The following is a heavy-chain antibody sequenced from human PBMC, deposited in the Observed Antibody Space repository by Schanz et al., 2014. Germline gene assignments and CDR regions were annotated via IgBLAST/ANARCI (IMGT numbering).Heavy chain of an antibody. V-gene: IGHV3-23*04. D-gene: IGHD6-13*01. CDR3: ARDRQQLVGRIGYYYGMDV. J-gene: IGHJ6*02. CDR1: GVTFSSHV. Sequence: EVQLVESGGGLVQPGGSLRVSCAASGVTFSSHVMTWVRQAPGKGLEWVSGISGSGGSTYYADSVKGRFSIPRDNSKNTLYLQMNSLRAEDTAVYYCARDRQQLVGRIGYYYGMDVWGQGTTVTVSS. CDR2: ISGSGGST.